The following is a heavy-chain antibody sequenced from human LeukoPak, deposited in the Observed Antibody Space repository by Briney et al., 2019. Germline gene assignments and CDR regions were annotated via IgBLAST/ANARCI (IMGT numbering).Heavy chain of an antibody. CDR1: GGSMNNYY. CDR3: ARILEGSGAAFDI. J-gene: IGHJ3*02. D-gene: IGHD1-26*01. CDR2: IHYTGIT. V-gene: IGHV4-59*01. Sequence: SETLSLTCIVSGGSMNNYYWSWIRQPPGKGLGWIAYIHYTGITNYNPFLKSRVTISLDTSKNQFSLKLNSVTAADTAFYYCARILEGSGAAFDIWGQGTMVTVSS.